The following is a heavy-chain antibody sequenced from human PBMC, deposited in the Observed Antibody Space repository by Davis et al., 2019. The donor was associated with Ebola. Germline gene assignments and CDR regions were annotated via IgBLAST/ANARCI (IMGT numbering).Heavy chain of an antibody. CDR3: ATRGVDTDMSIIEN. CDR1: GYTFTSYG. V-gene: IGHV1-18*01. J-gene: IGHJ4*02. CDR2: ISAYNGNT. D-gene: IGHD5-18*01. Sequence: ASVKVSCKASGYTFTSYGISWVRQAPGQGLEWMGWISAYNGNTNYAQKFQGRVTITADKSTSTAYLEVSSLRPDDTAVYYCATRGVDTDMSIIENWGQGTLVIVSS.